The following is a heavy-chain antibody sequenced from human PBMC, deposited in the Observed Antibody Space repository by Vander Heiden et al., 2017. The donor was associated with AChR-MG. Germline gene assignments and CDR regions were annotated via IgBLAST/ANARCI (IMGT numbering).Heavy chain of an antibody. J-gene: IGHJ6*03. V-gene: IGHV3-33*01. D-gene: IGHD2-15*01. CDR1: GFIFSSYG. CDR3: ARSIVVDYMDV. Sequence: QVQLVESGGGVVQPGRSLRLPCAASGFIFSSYGMHWVRQAPGKGLEWVAVIWYDGSNQYYADSMKGRFTISRDNSKNTLYLQMNSLRVEDTAVYYCARSIVVDYMDVWGKGTTVTVSS. CDR2: IWYDGSNQ.